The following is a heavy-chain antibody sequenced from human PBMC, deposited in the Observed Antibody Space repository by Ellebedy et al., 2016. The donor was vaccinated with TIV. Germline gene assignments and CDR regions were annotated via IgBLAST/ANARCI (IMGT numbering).Heavy chain of an antibody. CDR3: ARHGDIVGANHLSGYYFDY. CDR2: IYPGDSDT. J-gene: IGHJ4*02. V-gene: IGHV5-51*01. D-gene: IGHD1-26*01. Sequence: GESLKISXKGSGYSFTSYWIGWVRQMPGKGLEWMGIIYPGDSDTRYSPSFQGQVTISADKSISTAYLQWSSLKASDTAMYYCARHGDIVGANHLSGYYFDYWGQGTLVTVSS. CDR1: GYSFTSYW.